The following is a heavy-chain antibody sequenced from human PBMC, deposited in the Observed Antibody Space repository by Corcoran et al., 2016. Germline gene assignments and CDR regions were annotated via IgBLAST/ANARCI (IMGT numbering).Heavy chain of an antibody. CDR2: INPNSGGT. J-gene: IGHJ4*02. Sequence: QVPLVQSGAEVKKPGASVKVSCKASGYTFTDYYIHWVRQAPGQGLEWMGWINPNSGGTNYAQKFQGRVTMTRDTSISTAYMELSSLRSDDTAVYYCASTCYDFWSAYCFDYWGQGTLVTVSS. CDR3: ASTCYDFWSAYCFDY. V-gene: IGHV1-2*02. CDR1: GYTFTDYY. D-gene: IGHD3-3*01.